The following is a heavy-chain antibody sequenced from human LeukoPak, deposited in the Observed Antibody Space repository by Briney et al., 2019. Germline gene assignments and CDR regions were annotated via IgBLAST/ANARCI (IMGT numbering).Heavy chain of an antibody. J-gene: IGHJ3*02. CDR2: IYNSGRT. CDR1: GDSVSSYF. CDR3: ATDQHGSAAFHI. Sequence: SETLSLTCTVSGDSVSSYFWSWVRQPPGKGLEWIGDIYNSGRTNYNPSLRSRASMSIDTSKSQFSLKVSSVTAADTAVYYCATDQHGSAAFHIWGQGTMVTVSS. V-gene: IGHV4-59*02.